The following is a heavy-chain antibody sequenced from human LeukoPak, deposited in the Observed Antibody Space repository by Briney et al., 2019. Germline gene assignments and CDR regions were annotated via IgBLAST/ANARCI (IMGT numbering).Heavy chain of an antibody. J-gene: IGHJ3*02. CDR2: IIPILGIA. Sequence: GASVKVSCKASGGTFSSYAISWVRQAPGQGLEWMGRIIPILGIANYAQKFQGRVTITADKSTSTAYMELSSLRSQDTAVYYRARLGYCSSNSCYRAAFDIWGQGTMVTVSS. CDR1: GGTFSSYA. D-gene: IGHD2-2*01. V-gene: IGHV1-69*04. CDR3: ARLGYCSSNSCYRAAFDI.